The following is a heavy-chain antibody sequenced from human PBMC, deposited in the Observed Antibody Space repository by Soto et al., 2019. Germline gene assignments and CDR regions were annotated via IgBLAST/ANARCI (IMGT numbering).Heavy chain of an antibody. V-gene: IGHV4-61*01. CDR1: GGSVTSGSYQ. Sequence: QVQLQESGPRLVKPSETLSLTCTVFGGSVTSGSYQWSWIRQPPGKGLEWIGYIYYTGSTNYNPSHESRVTRSVDTSKSQFSLTLSSVSAADTAVYYCARVILDFWSGYGMGVWCQGTTVTVSS. D-gene: IGHD3-3*01. CDR3: ARVILDFWSGYGMGV. J-gene: IGHJ6*02. CDR2: IYYTGST.